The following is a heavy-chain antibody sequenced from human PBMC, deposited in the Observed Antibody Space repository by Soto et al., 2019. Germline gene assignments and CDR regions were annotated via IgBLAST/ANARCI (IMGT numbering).Heavy chain of an antibody. CDR1: GDSIGGVGY. V-gene: IGHV4-31*03. Sequence: PSETLSLTCTVSGDSIGGVGYWSWIRQFPGRGLEWIGCISSSGSTYYNPALNNRISLSLDTSQNQFSLKLSSVTAADTAVYYCARAIKDYVWGSYRLDYWGQGTLVTVSS. CDR2: ISSSGST. J-gene: IGHJ4*02. CDR3: ARAIKDYVWGSYRLDY. D-gene: IGHD3-16*02.